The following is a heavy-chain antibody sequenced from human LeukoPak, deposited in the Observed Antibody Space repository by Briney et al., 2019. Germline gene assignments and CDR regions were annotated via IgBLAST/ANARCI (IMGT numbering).Heavy chain of an antibody. CDR2: ISSSSSTL. Sequence: GGSLRLSCAASGFTFSSYSMNWVRQAPGKGLEWVSYISSSSSTLYYADSVKGRFTISRDNAKNSLYLQMNSLRAEDTAVYYCAREAIAAPLAFDIWGQGTMVTVSS. D-gene: IGHD6-6*01. V-gene: IGHV3-48*01. J-gene: IGHJ3*02. CDR1: GFTFSSYS. CDR3: AREAIAAPLAFDI.